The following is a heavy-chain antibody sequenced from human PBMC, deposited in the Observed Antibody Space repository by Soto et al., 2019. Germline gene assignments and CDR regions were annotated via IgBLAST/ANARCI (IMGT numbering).Heavy chain of an antibody. D-gene: IGHD3-10*01. V-gene: IGHV3-15*01. J-gene: IGHJ6*03. Sequence: GGSLRLSCAASGFTFTNTWMSWVRQAPGKGLEWVGRIKSKTDGETTDYAAPVKGRFIISRDDSKNTLYLHMNSLKTGDTAVYYCTTDDSGSHYQLVRYYYFMDVWGKGTTVTVSS. CDR1: GFTFTNTW. CDR3: TTDDSGSHYQLVRYYYFMDV. CDR2: IKSKTDGETT.